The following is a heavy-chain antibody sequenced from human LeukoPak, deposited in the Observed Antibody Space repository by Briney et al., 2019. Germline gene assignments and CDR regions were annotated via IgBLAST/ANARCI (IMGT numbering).Heavy chain of an antibody. CDR3: VRSDYGSGSYPFDH. Sequence: ASVKVSCRASGYIFTSYDINWVRQATEQGLEWMGWINPNSGNTGDAQRFQGRVTMTRNTSINTAYMELSSLRYEDTAVYYCVRSDYGSGSYPFDHWGQGTLVTVSS. J-gene: IGHJ4*02. CDR1: GYIFTSYD. D-gene: IGHD3-10*01. V-gene: IGHV1-8*01. CDR2: INPNSGNT.